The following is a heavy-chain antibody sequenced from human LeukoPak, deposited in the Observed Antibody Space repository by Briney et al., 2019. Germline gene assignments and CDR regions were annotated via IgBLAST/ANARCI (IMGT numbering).Heavy chain of an antibody. D-gene: IGHD3-10*01. CDR2: IYTSGST. CDR3: ARDAGSALPWFGELWHYYYYGMDV. Sequence: SETLSPTCTVSGGSISSYYWSWIRQPAGKGLEWIGRIYTSGSTDYNPSPKSRVTMSVDTSKNQFSLKLSSVTAADTAVYYCARDAGSALPWFGELWHYYYYGMDVWGQGTTVTVSS. CDR1: GGSISSYY. J-gene: IGHJ6*02. V-gene: IGHV4-4*07.